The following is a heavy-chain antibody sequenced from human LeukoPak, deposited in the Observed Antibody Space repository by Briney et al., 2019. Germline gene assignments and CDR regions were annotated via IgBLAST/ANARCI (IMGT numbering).Heavy chain of an antibody. V-gene: IGHV5-51*01. CDR3: ARQRSTAYYDSSGLPYDAFDI. J-gene: IGHJ3*02. D-gene: IGHD3-22*01. CDR1: GYTFTSYW. Sequence: GESLKISCKGSGYTFTSYWIAWVRQMPGKGLEWMGIIFPNDSDTRYSPSFQGQVTISADKSISTAYLQWSSLKASDTAMYYCARQRSTAYYDSSGLPYDAFDIWGQGTMVTVSS. CDR2: IFPNDSDT.